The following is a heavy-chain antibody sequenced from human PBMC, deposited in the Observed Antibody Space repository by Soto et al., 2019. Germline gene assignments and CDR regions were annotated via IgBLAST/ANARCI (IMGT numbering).Heavy chain of an antibody. J-gene: IGHJ6*02. CDR2: ISWHTGNI. CDR3: AILEKGGMDV. V-gene: IGHV3-9*01. D-gene: IGHD1-1*01. CDR1: GFTFDDYA. Sequence: EVQLVESGGGLVQPGRSLRLSCAPSGFTFDDYAMHWVRQAPGKGLEWVSGISWHTGNIGYADSVKGRFTISRDNAKNSLYLQMNSLRAEDTALYYCAILEKGGMDVWGQGTTVTVSS.